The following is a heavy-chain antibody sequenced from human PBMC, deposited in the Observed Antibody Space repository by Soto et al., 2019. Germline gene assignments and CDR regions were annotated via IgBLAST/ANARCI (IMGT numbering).Heavy chain of an antibody. CDR1: GITLSNAW. J-gene: IGHJ5*02. Sequence: EVQLVESGGGLVKPGGSLRLSCAASGITLSNAWMTWVRQAPGKGLEWVGRIKSKADGSTTEYGSPVKDRFIITRDDTENTRDPQMHSLKTEDTAVYYCPPPPPGTHGYGSWGKGTLVTVSS. CDR2: IKSKADGSTT. V-gene: IGHV3-15*01. D-gene: IGHD5-18*01. CDR3: PPPPPGTHGYGS.